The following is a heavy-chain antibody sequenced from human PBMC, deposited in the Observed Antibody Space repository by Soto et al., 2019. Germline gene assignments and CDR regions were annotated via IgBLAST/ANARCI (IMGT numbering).Heavy chain of an antibody. D-gene: IGHD6-19*01. CDR3: ALRSLSRPSGWYSFDY. CDR2: IYWNDDE. J-gene: IGHJ4*02. Sequence: ESGPTLVNPTQTLTLTCTFSGFSLSTSGVGVGWIRQPPGKALEWLALIYWNDDERYSPSLKSRLTITKDTSKNQVVLTMTNMDPVDTATYYCALRSLSRPSGWYSFDYWGQGTLVTVSS. V-gene: IGHV2-5*01. CDR1: GFSLSTSGVG.